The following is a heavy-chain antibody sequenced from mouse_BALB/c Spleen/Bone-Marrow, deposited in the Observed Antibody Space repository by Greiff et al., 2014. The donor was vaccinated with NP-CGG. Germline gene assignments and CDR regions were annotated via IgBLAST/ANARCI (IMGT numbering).Heavy chain of an antibody. CDR2: ISSGGSYT. CDR3: TRDGKGNYDYAMDY. J-gene: IGHJ4*01. D-gene: IGHD2-1*01. V-gene: IGHV5-6-4*01. CDR1: GFTFSSYT. Sequence: EVHLVESGGGLVKPGGSLKLSCAASGFTFSSYTMSWVRQTPEKRLERVATISSGGSYTYYPDSVKGRFTISRDNAKNTLYLQMSSLKSEDTAMYYCTRDGKGNYDYAMDYWGQGTSVTVSS.